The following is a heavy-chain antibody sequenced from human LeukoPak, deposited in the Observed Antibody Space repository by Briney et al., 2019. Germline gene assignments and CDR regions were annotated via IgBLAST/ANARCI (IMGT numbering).Heavy chain of an antibody. CDR2: IKARNGDT. J-gene: IGHJ4*02. Sequence: GASVKVSCKASGYIFTKYVLHWVRQAPAQRREWMGWIKARNGDTKYTQNFEDRLTITRDTSASTVYMELSSLTSEDTALYYCARDDCGDTCYPGGYWGQGTLVTVSS. D-gene: IGHD2-21*01. CDR3: ARDDCGDTCYPGGY. V-gene: IGHV1-3*01. CDR1: GYIFTKYV.